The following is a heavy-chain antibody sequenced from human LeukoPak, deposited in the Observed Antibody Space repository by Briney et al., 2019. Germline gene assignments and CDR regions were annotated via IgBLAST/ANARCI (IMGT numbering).Heavy chain of an antibody. J-gene: IGHJ4*02. CDR3: ARALDY. CDR1: GFTFSSYA. V-gene: IGHV3-30*04. Sequence: GRSLRLSCAVSGFTFSSYAMHWVRQAPGKGLEWVAVISYDGSNKYYADSVKGRFTISRDNSKNTLYLQMNSLRAEDTAVYYCARALDYWGQGTLVTVSS. CDR2: ISYDGSNK.